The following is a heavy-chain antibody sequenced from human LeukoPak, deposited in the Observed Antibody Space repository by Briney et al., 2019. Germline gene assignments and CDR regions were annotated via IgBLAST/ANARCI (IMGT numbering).Heavy chain of an antibody. CDR3: ARDRAPGVRGVRFDS. D-gene: IGHD3-10*01. V-gene: IGHV4-30-4*01. CDR1: GDSIDSGDYY. CDR2: IYYRGST. Sequence: SQTLSLTCTVSGDSIDSGDYYWTWIRQPPGKGLDWIGHIYYRGSTYYNPSLKSRVTISVDTSNNQFSLKLSSVTAADTAVYYCARDRAPGVRGVRFDSWGQGTLVTVSS. J-gene: IGHJ4*02.